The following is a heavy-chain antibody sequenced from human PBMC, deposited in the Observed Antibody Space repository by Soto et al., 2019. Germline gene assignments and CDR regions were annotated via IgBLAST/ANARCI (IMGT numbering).Heavy chain of an antibody. CDR2: FVPVFGSA. CDR3: VREDDTTGSYSWFDH. D-gene: IGHD3-9*01. Sequence: QVQLVQSGAEVKKPGSSVRVSCKASGAAFNTITINWVRQAPVQGLEWMGGFVPVFGSATYAQKFQGRVAITADASTSTFYMELSRLNSEDPALYYCVREDDTTGSYSWFDHCGQGTLVTVSS. V-gene: IGHV1-69*01. CDR1: GAAFNTIT. J-gene: IGHJ5*02.